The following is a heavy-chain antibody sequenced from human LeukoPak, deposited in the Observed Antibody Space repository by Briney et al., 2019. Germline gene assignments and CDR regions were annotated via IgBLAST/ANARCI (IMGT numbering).Heavy chain of an antibody. V-gene: IGHV3-11*01. CDR1: GFTVSSNY. D-gene: IGHD7-27*01. CDR2: ISSSGSTI. Sequence: PGGSLRLSCAASGFTVSSNYMSWIRQAPGKGLEWVSYISSSGSTIYYADSVKGRFTISRDNARNSLYLQMNSLRAEDTAVYYCARDRNWAHTIWDAFDIWGQGTMVTVSS. J-gene: IGHJ3*02. CDR3: ARDRNWAHTIWDAFDI.